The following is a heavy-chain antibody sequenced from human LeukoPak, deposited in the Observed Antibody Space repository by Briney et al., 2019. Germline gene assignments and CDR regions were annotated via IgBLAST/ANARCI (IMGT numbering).Heavy chain of an antibody. CDR3: ARERYCSSTSCLNYYGMDV. CDR1: GFTFSSYA. D-gene: IGHD2-2*01. V-gene: IGHV3-23*01. J-gene: IGHJ6*02. Sequence: GGSLRLSCAASGFTFSSYAMSWVRQAPGKGLEWVSAISGSGGSTYYADSVKGRFTISRDNSKNTLYLQMNSLRAEDTAVYYCARERYCSSTSCLNYYGMDVWGQGTTVTVSS. CDR2: ISGSGGST.